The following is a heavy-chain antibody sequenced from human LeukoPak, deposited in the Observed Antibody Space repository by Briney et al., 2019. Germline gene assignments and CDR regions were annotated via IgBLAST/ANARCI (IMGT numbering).Heavy chain of an antibody. CDR2: IYYSGST. Sequence: SETLSLICTVSGGPISSYYWSWIRQPPGKGLEWIGYIYYSGSTNYNPSLKSRVTISVDTSKNQFSLKLSSVTAADTAVYYCARSLDYGSGSYDYWGQGTLVTVSS. V-gene: IGHV4-59*01. CDR3: ARSLDYGSGSYDY. CDR1: GGPISSYY. D-gene: IGHD3-10*01. J-gene: IGHJ4*02.